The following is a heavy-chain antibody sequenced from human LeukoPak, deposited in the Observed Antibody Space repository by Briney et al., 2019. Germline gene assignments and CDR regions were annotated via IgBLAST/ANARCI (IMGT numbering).Heavy chain of an antibody. CDR2: VYYSGST. J-gene: IGHJ4*02. CDR3: ARGSGTYARLIDY. V-gene: IGHV4-59*01. D-gene: IGHD4-17*01. CDR1: GVSISNYY. Sequence: SETLSLTCTVSGVSISNYYWTWIRQPPGKGLEWIGFVYYSGSTSFNPSLKSRVTISVDTSKNQCPLKLNSVTAADTAVYYCARGSGTYARLIDYWGQGTLVTVSS.